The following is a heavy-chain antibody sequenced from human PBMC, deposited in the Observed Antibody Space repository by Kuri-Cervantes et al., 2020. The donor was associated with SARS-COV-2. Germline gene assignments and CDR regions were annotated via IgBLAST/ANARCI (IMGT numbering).Heavy chain of an antibody. CDR2: IHPSGST. CDR3: ARRNLRFLAGGYYFDY. D-gene: IGHD3-3*01. J-gene: IGHJ4*02. Sequence: SETLSLTCAVYGGSFSGYYWSWIRQPPGKGLEWIGSIHPSGSTYYNPSLKSRVTISVDTSKNQFSLKLSSVTAADTAVYYCARRNLRFLAGGYYFDYWGQGTLVTVSS. CDR1: GGSFSGYY. V-gene: IGHV4-34*01.